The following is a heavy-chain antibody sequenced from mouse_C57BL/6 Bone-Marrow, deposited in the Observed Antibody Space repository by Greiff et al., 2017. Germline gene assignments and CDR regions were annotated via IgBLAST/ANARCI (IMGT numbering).Heavy chain of an antibody. CDR2: IHPNSGST. V-gene: IGHV1-64*01. J-gene: IGHJ3*01. Sequence: QVQLQQPGAELVKPGASVKLSCKASGYTFTSYWMHWVKQRPGQGLEWIGMIHPNSGSTNYNEKFKSKATLTVAKSSSTAYMQLSSLTSEDSAVYYCAREGYYYGSSYLYYYAMDYWGQGTLVTVSA. CDR3: AREGYYYGSSYLYYYAMDY. CDR1: GYTFTSYW. D-gene: IGHD1-1*01.